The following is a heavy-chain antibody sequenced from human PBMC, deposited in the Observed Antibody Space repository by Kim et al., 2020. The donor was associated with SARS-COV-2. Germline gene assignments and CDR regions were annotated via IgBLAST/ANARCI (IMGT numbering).Heavy chain of an antibody. CDR1: GFTFSSYG. CDR2: ISYDGSNK. V-gene: IGHV3-30*18. J-gene: IGHJ4*02. CDR3: AKTYDFWSGYQHY. Sequence: GGSLRLSCAASGFTFSSYGMHWVRQAPGKGLEWVAVISYDGSNKYYADSVKGRFTISRDNSKNTLYLQMNSLRAEDTAVYYCAKTYDFWSGYQHYWGQGTLVTVSS. D-gene: IGHD3-3*01.